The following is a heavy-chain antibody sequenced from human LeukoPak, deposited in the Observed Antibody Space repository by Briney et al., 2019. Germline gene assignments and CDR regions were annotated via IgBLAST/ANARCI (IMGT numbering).Heavy chain of an antibody. Sequence: SVKVSCKASGGTFSSYAISWVRQAPGQGLEWMGGIIPIFGTANYAQKFQGRVTITADESTSTAYMELSSLRSEDTAVYYCARSMVRGVIITYYFDYWGQGTLVTVSS. CDR2: IIPIFGTA. CDR3: ARSMVRGVIITYYFDY. D-gene: IGHD3-10*01. J-gene: IGHJ4*02. V-gene: IGHV1-69*13. CDR1: GGTFSSYA.